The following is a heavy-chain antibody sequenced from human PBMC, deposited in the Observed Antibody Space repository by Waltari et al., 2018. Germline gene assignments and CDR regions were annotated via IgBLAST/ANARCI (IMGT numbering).Heavy chain of an antibody. CDR1: GFTFSSYG. D-gene: IGHD6-13*01. V-gene: IGHV3-30*18. CDR3: AKDMNPPGIAAAGIEDY. CDR2: IWYDGSNK. Sequence: QVQLVESGGGVVQPGRSLRLSCAASGFTFSSYGMHWVRQAPGKGLEWVAVIWYDGSNKYYADSVKGRFTISRDNSKNTLYLQMNSLRAEDTAMYYCAKDMNPPGIAAAGIEDYWGQGTLVTVSS. J-gene: IGHJ4*02.